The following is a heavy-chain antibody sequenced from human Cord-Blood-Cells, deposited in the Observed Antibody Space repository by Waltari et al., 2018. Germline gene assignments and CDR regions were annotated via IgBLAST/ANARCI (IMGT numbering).Heavy chain of an antibody. CDR1: GGSFSGYH. J-gene: IGHJ6*03. CDR2: INHSGRT. D-gene: IGHD6-13*01. V-gene: IGHV4-34*01. Sequence: QVQLQQWGAGLLKPSETLSLTCAVYGGSFSGYHWSWICHPPGKGLEWIGEINHSGRTNYNPSLKSRVTISVDTSKNQFSLKLSSVTAADTAVYYCASRTGYSSSWGSYYYYMDVWGKGTTVTVSS. CDR3: ASRTGYSSSWGSYYYYMDV.